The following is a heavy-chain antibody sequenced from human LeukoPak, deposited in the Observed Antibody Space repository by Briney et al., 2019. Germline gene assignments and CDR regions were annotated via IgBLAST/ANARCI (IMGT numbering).Heavy chain of an antibody. J-gene: IGHJ1*01. Sequence: GGSLRLSCAASGSTFSIYSMNWVRQAPGKGLEWVSSISSSSSFIYYADSVKGRFTISRDNAKNSLYLQMNSLRAEDTAVYYCATQGEHSYDSSRSGYFQHWGQGTLVTVSS. CDR2: ISSSSSFI. V-gene: IGHV3-21*01. CDR1: GSTFSIYS. D-gene: IGHD3-22*01. CDR3: ATQGEHSYDSSRSGYFQH.